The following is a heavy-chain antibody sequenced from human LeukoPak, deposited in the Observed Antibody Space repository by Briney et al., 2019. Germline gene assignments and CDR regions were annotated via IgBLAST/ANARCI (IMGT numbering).Heavy chain of an antibody. Sequence: PSETLSLTCAVYGGSFSGYYWSWIRQPPGKGLEWIGEINHSGSTNYNPSLKSRVTISVDTSKNQFSLRLNSVTAADTAVYYCAKSVVVITFRFDDWGQGALVTVSS. CDR1: GGSFSGYY. J-gene: IGHJ4*02. D-gene: IGHD2-15*01. CDR3: AKSVVVITFRFDD. CDR2: INHSGST. V-gene: IGHV4-34*01.